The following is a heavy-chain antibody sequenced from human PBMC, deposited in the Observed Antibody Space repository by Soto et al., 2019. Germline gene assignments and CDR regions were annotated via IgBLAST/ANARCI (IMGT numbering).Heavy chain of an antibody. D-gene: IGHD6-6*01. J-gene: IGHJ4*02. V-gene: IGHV4-34*01. Sequence: SETMSVTCAVYGGSFSGYYWSWISKNTGKGLEWIGEINHSGSTNYNPSLKSRVTISVDTSKNQFSLRLNSVTAADTAVYFCVRSSIEPRIFMYPFDYWGLGTLVTVSS. CDR1: GGSFSGYY. CDR3: VRSSIEPRIFMYPFDY. CDR2: INHSGST.